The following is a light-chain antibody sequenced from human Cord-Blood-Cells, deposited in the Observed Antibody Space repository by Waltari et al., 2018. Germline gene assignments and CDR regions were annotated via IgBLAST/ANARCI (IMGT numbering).Light chain of an antibody. J-gene: IGLJ2*01. CDR2: EGS. CDR1: SSAVGRYNL. CDR3: CSYAGSSTVV. V-gene: IGLV2-23*01. Sequence: QSALTQPASVSGSPGQSITTSCTGTSSAVGRYNLVSWYQQHPGKAPKLMIYEGSKRPSGVSNRFSGSKSGNTASLTISGLQAEDEADYYCCSYAGSSTVVFGGGTKLTVL.